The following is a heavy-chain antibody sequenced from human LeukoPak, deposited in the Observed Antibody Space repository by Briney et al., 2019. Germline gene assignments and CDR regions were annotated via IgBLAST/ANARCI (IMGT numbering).Heavy chain of an antibody. V-gene: IGHV3-30-3*01. CDR3: ARDIPNPSGYFDY. CDR1: GFTFSSYA. D-gene: IGHD2-21*01. J-gene: IGHJ4*02. Sequence: PGRSLRLSCAASGFTFSSYAMHWVRQAPGKGLEWVAVISYDGSNKYYAGSVKGRFTISRDNSKNTLYLQMNSLRAEDTAVYYCARDIPNPSGYFDYWGQGTLVTVSS. CDR2: ISYDGSNK.